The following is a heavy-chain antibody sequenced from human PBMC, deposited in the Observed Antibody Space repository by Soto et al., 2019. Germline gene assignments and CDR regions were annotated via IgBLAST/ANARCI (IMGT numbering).Heavy chain of an antibody. J-gene: IGHJ4*02. CDR2: IVPIFGPA. CDR3: ARPSYSSSWLPNLDY. CDR1: GYTFTSYA. Sequence: GASVKVSCKASGYTFTSYAMHWVRQAPGQGLEWMGGIVPIFGPAKYPEKFRGRVRITADDSTSTAYMELRSLTSEDTAMYYCARPSYSSSWLPNLDYWGQGTLVTVSS. D-gene: IGHD6-13*01. V-gene: IGHV1-69*13.